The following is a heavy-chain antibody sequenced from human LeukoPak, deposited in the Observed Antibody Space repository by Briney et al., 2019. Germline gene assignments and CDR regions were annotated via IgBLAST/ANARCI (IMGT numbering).Heavy chain of an antibody. Sequence: PGGSLRLSCAASGFTFSTSWMHWVRQAPGKGLVWVSQINGDGGRTRFADSVKGRFTISRDNSKNTLYLQVNSLRAEDTAVYFCAKEPTSRGSGRGYFDLWGRGTLVTVSS. CDR2: INGDGGRT. CDR3: AKEPTSRGSGRGYFDL. CDR1: GFTFSTSW. J-gene: IGHJ2*01. D-gene: IGHD6-19*01. V-gene: IGHV3-74*01.